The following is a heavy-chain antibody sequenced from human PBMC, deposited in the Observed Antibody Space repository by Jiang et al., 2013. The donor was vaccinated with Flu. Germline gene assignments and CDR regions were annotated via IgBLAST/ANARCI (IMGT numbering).Heavy chain of an antibody. CDR2: SYSSGGT. CDR1: GDSISGYY. J-gene: IGHJ5*02. CDR3: ASRSGLTDCGDGFACYDYNWLDT. V-gene: IGHV4-59*01. D-gene: IGHD2-21*01. Sequence: LLKPSETLSLTCTVSGDSISGYYWNWIRQSPEKGLEWIGSSYSSGGTKYNPSLTSRLTISVDSSKNQFSLKLSSVTAADTAVYFCASRSGLTDCGDGFACYDYNWLDTWGQGTLVTVSS.